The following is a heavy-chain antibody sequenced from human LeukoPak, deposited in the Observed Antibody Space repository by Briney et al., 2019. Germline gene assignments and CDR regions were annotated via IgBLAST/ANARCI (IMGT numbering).Heavy chain of an antibody. CDR2: INAGNGNT. Sequence: ASVKVSCKASGYTFTSYAMHWVRQAPGQRLEWMGWINAGNGNTKYSQKFQGRVTITRDTSASTAYMELSSLRSEDTAVYYCARAYCDGDCYETYWGQGTLVTVSS. CDR3: ARAYCDGDCYETY. V-gene: IGHV1-3*01. D-gene: IGHD2-21*02. J-gene: IGHJ4*02. CDR1: GYTFTSYA.